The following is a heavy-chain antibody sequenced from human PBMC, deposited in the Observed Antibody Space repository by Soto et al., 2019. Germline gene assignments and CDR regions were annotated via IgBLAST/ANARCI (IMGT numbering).Heavy chain of an antibody. V-gene: IGHV6-1*01. Sequence: PSQTLSLTCAISGDSVSSNSAAWNWIRQSPSRGLEWLGRTYYRSKWYNDYAVSVKSRITINPDTSKNQFSLQLNSVTPGDTAVYYCARGAGTDVGQWWGYYGMDVWGQGTTVTVSS. CDR2: TYYRSKWYN. CDR1: GDSVSSNSAA. J-gene: IGHJ6*02. CDR3: ARGAGTDVGQWWGYYGMDV. D-gene: IGHD6-13*01.